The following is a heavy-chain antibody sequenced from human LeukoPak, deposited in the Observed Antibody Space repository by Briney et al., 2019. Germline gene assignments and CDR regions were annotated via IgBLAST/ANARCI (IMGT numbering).Heavy chain of an antibody. CDR2: IYYSGST. V-gene: IGHV4-31*03. CDR1: GGSISSGGYY. Sequence: TLSLTCTVSGGSISSGGYYWSWIRQPPGKGLEWIGYIYYSGSTYYNPSLKSRVTISVDTSKNQFSLKLSSVTAADTAVYYCAREGPSSPDAFDIWGQGTMVTVSS. CDR3: AREGPSSPDAFDI. D-gene: IGHD2-2*01. J-gene: IGHJ3*02.